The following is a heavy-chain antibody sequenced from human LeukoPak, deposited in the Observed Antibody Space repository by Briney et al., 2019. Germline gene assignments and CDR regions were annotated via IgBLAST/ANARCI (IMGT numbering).Heavy chain of an antibody. CDR1: GYTFTSYY. J-gene: IGHJ4*02. D-gene: IGHD5-24*01. CDR3: ARDLEATSTVEMATTTQGLNDY. CDR2: INPSGGST. Sequence: ASVKVSCKASGYTFTSYYMHWVRQAPGQGRAWMGIINPSGGSTSYAQKFQGRVTMTRDTSTSTVYMELSSLRSEDTAVYYCARDLEATSTVEMATTTQGLNDYWGQGTLVTASS. V-gene: IGHV1-46*01.